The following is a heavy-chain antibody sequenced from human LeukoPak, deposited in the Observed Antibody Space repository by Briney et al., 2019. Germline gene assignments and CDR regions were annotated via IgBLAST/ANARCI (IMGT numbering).Heavy chain of an antibody. V-gene: IGHV1-8*01. CDR2: MNPNSGDT. D-gene: IGHD4-17*01. J-gene: IGHJ4*02. CDR3: ARNTPNYGDFDF. Sequence: ASVKVSCKASGYTLTSYDFNWVRLAPGQGLEWVGWMNPNSGDTGYAQRFQGRVSMTRDTSITTAYMELSSLRSDDTAIYYCARNTPNYGDFDFWGQGTLVTVSS. CDR1: GYTLTSYD.